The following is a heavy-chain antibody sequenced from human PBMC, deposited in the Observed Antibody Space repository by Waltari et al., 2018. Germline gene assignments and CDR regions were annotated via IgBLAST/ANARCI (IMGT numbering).Heavy chain of an antibody. CDR1: GYIFTDYY. D-gene: IGHD3-3*01. J-gene: IGHJ4*02. CDR3: ANAMSGPRVQ. V-gene: IGHV1-69-2*01. CDR2: LKPENVAT. Sequence: EAQLIPSGAQVKSPGAPVKVSCKAFGYIFTDYYMHWMQQVPGNGAAWMARLKPENVATAFADRFQGRLTVPADTSTDTAYRELSGLTSEDTATYYCANAMSGPRVQWGQGTQVTVSP.